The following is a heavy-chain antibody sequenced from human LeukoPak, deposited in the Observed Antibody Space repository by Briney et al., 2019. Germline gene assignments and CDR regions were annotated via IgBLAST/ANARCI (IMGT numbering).Heavy chain of an antibody. Sequence: PGGSLRLSCSVSGFKFADYDMSWLRQAPGKGPEWVGFIRNTVYGGTIKYAAAVKGRFTISRDDSKSIAYLQMNSLQSEDTAVYFCSRSTWRYTMDVWGQGTTVTVSS. D-gene: IGHD5-24*01. CDR3: SRSTWRYTMDV. V-gene: IGHV3-49*03. CDR2: IRNTVYGGTI. CDR1: GFKFADYD. J-gene: IGHJ6*02.